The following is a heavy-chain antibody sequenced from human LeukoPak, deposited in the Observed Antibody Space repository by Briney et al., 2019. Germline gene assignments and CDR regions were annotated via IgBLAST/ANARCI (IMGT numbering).Heavy chain of an antibody. CDR3: ARAWYYYDSSGYYPFDY. V-gene: IGHV4-34*01. CDR1: GGSFSGYY. D-gene: IGHD3-22*01. J-gene: IGHJ4*02. CDR2: INHSGST. Sequence: SETLSLTCAVYGGSFSGYYWSWIRQPPGKGLEWIGEINHSGSTNYDPSLKSRVTISVDTSKNQFSLKLSSVTAADTAVYYCARAWYYYDSSGYYPFDYWGQGTLVTVSS.